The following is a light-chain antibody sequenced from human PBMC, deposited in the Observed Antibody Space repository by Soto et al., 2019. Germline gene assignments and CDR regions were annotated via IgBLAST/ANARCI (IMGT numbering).Light chain of an antibody. Sequence: AIQLTQSPSSLSASVGDRVTITCRASQGISSALAWYQQKPGKAPKLLIYDASSLESGVPSRFSGSGSGTDFTLTISSLQPEDVATDYCQQFNSYPQTFGQGTKLEIK. CDR2: DAS. J-gene: IGKJ2*01. CDR3: QQFNSYPQT. V-gene: IGKV1-13*02. CDR1: QGISSA.